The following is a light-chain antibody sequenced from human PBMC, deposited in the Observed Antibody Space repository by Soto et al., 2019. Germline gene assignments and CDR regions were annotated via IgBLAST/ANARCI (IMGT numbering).Light chain of an antibody. V-gene: IGKV3-15*01. CDR1: QSISSN. CDR3: QQYNNWPPLYT. J-gene: IGKJ2*01. CDR2: GAS. Sequence: EIVMTQSPATLSMSPGERATLSCRASQSISSNLAWYQQKPGQAPRLLIYGASTRATGIPARFSGSGSGTDFTLTTSSPQSEDFAMYYCQQYNNWPPLYTFGQGTKLENK.